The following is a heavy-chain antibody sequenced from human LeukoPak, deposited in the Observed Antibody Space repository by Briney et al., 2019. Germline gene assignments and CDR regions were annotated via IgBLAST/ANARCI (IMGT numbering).Heavy chain of an antibody. Sequence: ASVKVSCKASGYTFTSYDINWVRQATGQGLEWMGWMNPNSGNTGYAQRFQGRITMTRNTSISTAYMELSSLTSEDTAVYYCARIAAAGNRRLSYWGQGTLVTVSS. CDR2: MNPNSGNT. J-gene: IGHJ4*02. CDR1: GYTFTSYD. D-gene: IGHD6-13*01. CDR3: ARIAAAGNRRLSY. V-gene: IGHV1-8*02.